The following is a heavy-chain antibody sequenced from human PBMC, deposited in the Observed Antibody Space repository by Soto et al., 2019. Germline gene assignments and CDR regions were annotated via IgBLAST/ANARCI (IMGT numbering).Heavy chain of an antibody. J-gene: IGHJ4*02. CDR3: ARASGGGYSYGSDY. D-gene: IGHD5-18*01. Sequence: QVQLVQSGAEVKNPGASVKGSCKTSGYTFRTFYINWVRQAPGQGLEWMGMISPSDGRANYAQKFQGRVTMTRDTSTSTVYVEVTSLTSDDTATYFCARASGGGYSYGSDYWGQGTLVIVSS. V-gene: IGHV1-46*01. CDR1: GYTFRTFY. CDR2: ISPSDGRA.